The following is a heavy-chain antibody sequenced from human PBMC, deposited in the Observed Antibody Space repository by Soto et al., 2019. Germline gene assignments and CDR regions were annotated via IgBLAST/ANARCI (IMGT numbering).Heavy chain of an antibody. V-gene: IGHV4-31*03. CDR2: IYYSGST. CDR3: ARRTSLGYCSGGSCYSNWFDP. D-gene: IGHD2-15*01. CDR1: GGSISSGVYY. J-gene: IGHJ5*02. Sequence: SETLSLTCTVSGGSISSGVYYWSWIRHHPGKGLEWIGYIYYSGSTYYNPSLRSRVTISVDTSKNQFSLKLSSVTAADTAVYYCARRTSLGYCSGGSCYSNWFDPWGQGTLVTVSS.